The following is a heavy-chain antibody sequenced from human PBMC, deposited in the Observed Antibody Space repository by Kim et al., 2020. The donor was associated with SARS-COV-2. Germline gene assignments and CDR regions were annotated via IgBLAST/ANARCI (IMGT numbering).Heavy chain of an antibody. CDR2: FDPEDGET. D-gene: IGHD6-19*01. V-gene: IGHV1-24*01. J-gene: IGHJ4*02. CDR1: GYTLTELS. Sequence: ASVKVSCKVSGYTLTELSMHWVRQAPGKGLEWMGGFDPEDGETIYAQKFQGRVTMTEDTSTDTAYMELSSLRSEDTAVYYCATAVGSSSGWPYWGQGTLVTVSS. CDR3: ATAVGSSSGWPY.